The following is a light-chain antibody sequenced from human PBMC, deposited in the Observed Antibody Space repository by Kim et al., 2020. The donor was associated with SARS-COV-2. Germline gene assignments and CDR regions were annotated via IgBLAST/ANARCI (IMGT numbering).Light chain of an antibody. CDR2: AAS. CDR3: QQSYSTPYT. Sequence: IQMTQSPSSLSASVGDRVTITCRASQSISSYLNWYQQKPGKAPKLLIYAASSLQSGVPSRFSGSGSGTDFTLTSSSLQPEDFATYYCQQSYSTPYTFGQEGKLEI. V-gene: IGKV1-39*01. J-gene: IGKJ2*01. CDR1: QSISSY.